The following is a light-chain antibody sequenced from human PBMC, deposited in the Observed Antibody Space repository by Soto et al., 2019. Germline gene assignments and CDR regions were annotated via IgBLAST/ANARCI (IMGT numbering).Light chain of an antibody. CDR2: AAS. CDR3: QQSYSTPRT. V-gene: IGKV1-39*01. CDR1: QSISSY. Sequence: DIQMTQSPSSLSASVGDRVTITCRASQSISSYLNWYQQKSGKPPKLLIHAASSLQSGVPSRFSGSGSGTGTYFTLTISSLLPEDFATYYCQQSYSTPRTFGQGTKLEIK. J-gene: IGKJ2*01.